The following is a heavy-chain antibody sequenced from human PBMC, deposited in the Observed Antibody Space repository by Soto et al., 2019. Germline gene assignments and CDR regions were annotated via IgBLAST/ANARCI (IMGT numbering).Heavy chain of an antibody. CDR3: AIDRLPRVVVVMGWFDP. D-gene: IGHD3-22*01. Sequence: QVQLVESGGALVKPGGSLRLSCAASGFSFRDYYMSWIRQAPGKGLEWISYISGSGNTIYYADSVKGRFIISRDNAKNSLLLQMNSLRADDTAVYYCAIDRLPRVVVVMGWFDPWGQGTLVTVSS. V-gene: IGHV3-11*01. CDR1: GFSFRDYY. J-gene: IGHJ5*02. CDR2: ISGSGNTI.